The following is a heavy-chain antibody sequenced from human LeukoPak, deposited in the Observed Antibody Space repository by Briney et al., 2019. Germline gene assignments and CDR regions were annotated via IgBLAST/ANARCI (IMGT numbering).Heavy chain of an antibody. CDR1: GYTFTSYG. J-gene: IGHJ4*02. V-gene: IGHV1-18*01. CDR3: AREENYHGSGSYYY. Sequence: ASVKVSCKASGYTFTSYGISWVRQAPGQGLEWMGWISAYNGNTNYAQKLQGRVTMTTDTSTTTAYMELRSLRSDDTAVYYCAREENYHGSGSYYYWGQGTLVTVSS. D-gene: IGHD3-10*01. CDR2: ISAYNGNT.